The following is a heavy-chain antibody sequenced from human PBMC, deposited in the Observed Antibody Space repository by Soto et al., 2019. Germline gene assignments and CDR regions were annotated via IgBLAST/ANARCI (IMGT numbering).Heavy chain of an antibody. CDR2: IYYSGST. D-gene: IGHD6-13*01. CDR1: GGSISSSSYY. J-gene: IGHJ6*02. V-gene: IGHV4-39*02. CDR3: AKDIGAGMVYYYGMDV. Sequence: QLQLQESGPGLVKPSETLSLTCTVSGGSISSSSYYWGWIRQPPGKGLEWIGSIYYSGSTYYNPSLKSRVTISVDTSKNQFSLKLSSVTAADTAVYYCAKDIGAGMVYYYGMDVWGQGTTVTVSS.